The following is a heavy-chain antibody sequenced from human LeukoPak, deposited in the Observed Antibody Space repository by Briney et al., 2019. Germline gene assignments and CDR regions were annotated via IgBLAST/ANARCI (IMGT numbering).Heavy chain of an antibody. J-gene: IGHJ4*02. CDR2: ISPDGRNI. CDR3: VRDGRGRTPYDC. CDR1: GFILSDYW. V-gene: IGHV3-74*01. Sequence: GGSLRLSCAASGFILSDYWMNWVRQVPGKGPVWVSHISPDGRNIAYADSVKGRFTIYRDSAKNTLYLQMNSLRVEDTAIYYCVRDGRGRTPYDCWGQGTLVTVSS. D-gene: IGHD2-15*01.